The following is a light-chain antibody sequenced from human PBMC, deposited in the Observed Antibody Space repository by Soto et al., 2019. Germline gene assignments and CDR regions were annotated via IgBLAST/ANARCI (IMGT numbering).Light chain of an antibody. Sequence: QSVRTQPASGSGSPGQSITISCTGTSNDVGGYNYVSWYQQHPGKAPKLMIYDVSNRPSGVSNRFSGSKSANTASLTISGLQTEDESDYYCSSYTGSSTYVFGTGTKVTVL. CDR2: DVS. CDR1: SNDVGGYNY. V-gene: IGLV2-14*03. CDR3: SSYTGSSTYV. J-gene: IGLJ1*01.